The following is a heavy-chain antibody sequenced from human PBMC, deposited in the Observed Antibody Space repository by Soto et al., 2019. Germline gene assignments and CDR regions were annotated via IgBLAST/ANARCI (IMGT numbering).Heavy chain of an antibody. D-gene: IGHD5-12*01. CDR2: ISYDGSNK. CDR3: ARPVEMAHYYYGMDV. J-gene: IGHJ6*02. Sequence: QVQLVESGGGVVQPGRSLRLSCAASGFTFSSYAMHWVRQAPGKGLEWVAFISYDGSNKYYADSVKGRFTISRDNSKNTLYLQMNSLRAEDTAVYYCARPVEMAHYYYGMDVWGQGTTVTVSS. CDR1: GFTFSSYA. V-gene: IGHV3-30-3*01.